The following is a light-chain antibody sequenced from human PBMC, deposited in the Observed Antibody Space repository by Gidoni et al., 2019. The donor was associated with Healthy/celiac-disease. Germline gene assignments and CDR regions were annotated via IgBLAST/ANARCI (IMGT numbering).Light chain of an antibody. CDR1: QSLRHSDGKTY. CDR2: EVS. CDR3: MQSIQLPIT. V-gene: IGKV2D-29*01. Sequence: DIVMTQPPLSLSVTPGQPASISCKSSQSLRHSDGKTYLYCYLQKPGQPPQRLIYEVSTRFSVVPDRCSGRVSGTDFTLKISRVEAENVGVYNCMQSIQLPITFGPGTKVDIK. J-gene: IGKJ3*01.